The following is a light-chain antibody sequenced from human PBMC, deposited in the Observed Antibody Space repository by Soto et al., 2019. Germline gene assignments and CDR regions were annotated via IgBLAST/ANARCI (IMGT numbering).Light chain of an antibody. V-gene: IGKV3-11*01. Sequence: EIVLTQSPATMSVSPGERATLSCRASQSVSTNLAWYQHKPGQAPRLLIYLASNRAAGVPARFSGSGSGTDFTLTISDVEPEDFAVYYCHQRQSWPRTFGQGTKV. CDR2: LAS. J-gene: IGKJ1*01. CDR1: QSVSTN. CDR3: HQRQSWPRT.